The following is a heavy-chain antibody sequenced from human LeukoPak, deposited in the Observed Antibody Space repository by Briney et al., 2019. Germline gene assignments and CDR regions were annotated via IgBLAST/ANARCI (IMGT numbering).Heavy chain of an antibody. Sequence: GGSLRLSCAASGFTFSSYAMNWVRQAPGKGLEWVLGISGSGGSTYYADSVKGRFTISRDNSKNTLYLQMNSLRAEDTAVYYCASARVQYQLLSPSDYWGQGTLVTVSS. CDR2: ISGSGGST. V-gene: IGHV3-23*01. D-gene: IGHD2-2*01. J-gene: IGHJ4*02. CDR1: GFTFSSYA. CDR3: ASARVQYQLLSPSDY.